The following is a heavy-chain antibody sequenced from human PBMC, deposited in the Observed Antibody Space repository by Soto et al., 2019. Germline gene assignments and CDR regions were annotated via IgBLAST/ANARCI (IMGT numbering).Heavy chain of an antibody. J-gene: IGHJ4*02. CDR2: ISSSANTI. V-gene: IGHV3-48*03. CDR3: ARAAPNFWSGYPNFFDY. D-gene: IGHD3-3*01. CDR1: GVTFSNFE. Sequence: GGSLRLSCAASGVTFSNFEVNWVRQAPGKGLEWVSYISSSANTIYYADSVKGRFTVSRDNAKNSLYLQMHSLRAEDTAVYYCARAAPNFWSGYPNFFDYWGQGTMVTVSS.